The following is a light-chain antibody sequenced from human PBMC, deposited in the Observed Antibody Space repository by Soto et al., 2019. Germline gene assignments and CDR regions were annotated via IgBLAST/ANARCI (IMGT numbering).Light chain of an antibody. Sequence: EILLTQSPATLSLSPGERATLSCRASQSVSSYLAWYQQKPGQAPRLLIYGASSRATGIPDRLSGSGSGTDFTLTIRRLEPEDFASYYCQKYDGAPTFGPGTKVDIK. CDR3: QKYDGAPT. V-gene: IGKV3-11*01. CDR2: GAS. J-gene: IGKJ1*01. CDR1: QSVSSY.